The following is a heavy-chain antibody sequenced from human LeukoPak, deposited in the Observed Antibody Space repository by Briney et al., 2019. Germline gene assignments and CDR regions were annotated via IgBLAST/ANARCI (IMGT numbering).Heavy chain of an antibody. CDR2: LSGNSGIT. Sequence: GGSLRLSCTASGFSFSDYSMNWVRQAPGQELQWVSILSGNSGITFDADSVRGRFTISRDNSKNTLYLQMNSLRAEDTAMYYWARGQMTATRHLDHWGQGTLVTVSS. CDR3: ARGQMTATRHLDH. J-gene: IGHJ4*02. V-gene: IGHV3-23*01. CDR1: GFSFSDYS.